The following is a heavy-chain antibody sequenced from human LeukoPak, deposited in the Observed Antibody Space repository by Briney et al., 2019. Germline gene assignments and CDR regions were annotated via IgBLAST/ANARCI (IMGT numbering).Heavy chain of an antibody. CDR1: GAPFSSYA. CDR3: ARAPTYYYYSSGYYVFAV. CDR2: IIPIFGTA. J-gene: IGHJ4*02. D-gene: IGHD3-22*01. Sequence: SVKVSCTASGAPFSSYAISWVRQAPGQGLGWRGGIIPIFGTANYAQKFQGRVTITTDESPSAAYMELSSLRPEDTAVYYLARAPTYYYYSSGYYVFAVWGQGTLVTVSS. V-gene: IGHV1-69*05.